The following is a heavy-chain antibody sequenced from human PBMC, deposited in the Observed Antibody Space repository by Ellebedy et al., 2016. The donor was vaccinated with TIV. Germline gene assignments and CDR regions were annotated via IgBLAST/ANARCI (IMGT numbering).Heavy chain of an antibody. V-gene: IGHV3-23*01. CDR3: AKAQQSEYYYDSSGGLDY. CDR1: GFTFSSYA. J-gene: IGHJ4*02. Sequence: GESLKISCAASGFTFSSYAMSWVRQAPGKGLEWVSAISGSGGSTYYADSVKGRFTISRDNSKNTLYLQMNSLRAEDTAVYYCAKAQQSEYYYDSSGGLDYWGQGTLVTVSS. CDR2: ISGSGGST. D-gene: IGHD3-22*01.